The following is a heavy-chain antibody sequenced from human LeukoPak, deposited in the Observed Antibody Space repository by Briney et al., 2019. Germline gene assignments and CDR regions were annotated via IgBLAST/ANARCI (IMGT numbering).Heavy chain of an antibody. D-gene: IGHD3-22*01. CDR3: ARDLTGPYDH. V-gene: IGHV3-74*01. CDR1: GFIASTFW. Sequence: GGSLRLSCAASGFIASTFWMHWVRHAPGKGLVWVARINVEGDYIDYAESVKGRFTISRDSAKNSLYLQMNSLRPEDTGVYYCARDLTGPYDHWGQGTLVTVSS. J-gene: IGHJ4*02. CDR2: INVEGDYI.